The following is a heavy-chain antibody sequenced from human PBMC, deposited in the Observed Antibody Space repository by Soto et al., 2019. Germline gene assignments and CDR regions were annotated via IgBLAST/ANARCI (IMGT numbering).Heavy chain of an antibody. CDR3: AMALGTGDYYYYGMDV. D-gene: IGHD7-27*01. J-gene: IGHJ6*02. CDR1: GYTFTGYY. V-gene: IGHV1-2*04. CDR2: INPNSGGT. Sequence: ASLKVSCKASGYTFTGYYMHWVRQAPGQGLEWMGWINPNSGGTNYAQKFQGWVTMTRDTSISTAYMELSRLRSDDTAVYYCAMALGTGDYYYYGMDVWGQGTTVTVSS.